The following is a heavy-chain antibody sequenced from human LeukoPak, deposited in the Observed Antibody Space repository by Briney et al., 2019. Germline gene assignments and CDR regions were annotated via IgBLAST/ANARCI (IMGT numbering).Heavy chain of an antibody. V-gene: IGHV3-33*01. CDR2: IWYDGSNK. Sequence: GRSLRLSCAASGFTFSSYGMHWVRQAPGKGLEWVAVIWYDGSNKYYADSVKGRFTISRDNSKNTLYLQMNSLRAEDTAVYYCARDGYYGSGSYYPRSFFDYWGQGTLVTVSS. D-gene: IGHD3-10*01. CDR3: ARDGYYGSGSYYPRSFFDY. J-gene: IGHJ4*02. CDR1: GFTFSSYG.